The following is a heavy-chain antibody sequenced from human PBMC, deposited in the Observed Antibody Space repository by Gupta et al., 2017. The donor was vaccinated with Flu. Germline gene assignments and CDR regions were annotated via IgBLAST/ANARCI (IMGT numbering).Heavy chain of an antibody. D-gene: IGHD4-17*01. CDR1: GGSIGSSDR. J-gene: IGHJ6*02. Sequence: QVQLQESGPGLVTPAGTLSLTCAVSGGSIGSSDRWTWVRQPPGKGLEWIGEIYRSGSTNYNPSLKSRVSISIDKSKNQFSLNLSSVTAADTAVYFCARDRRGLFSDYAGGVDVWGQGTTVTVSS. V-gene: IGHV4-4*01. CDR3: ARDRRGLFSDYAGGVDV. CDR2: IYRSGST.